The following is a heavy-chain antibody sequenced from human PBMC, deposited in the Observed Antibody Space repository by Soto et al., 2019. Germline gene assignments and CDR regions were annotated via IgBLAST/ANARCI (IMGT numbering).Heavy chain of an antibody. J-gene: IGHJ3*02. CDR3: AREGNITMVRGVIIKFRAAFDI. CDR2: IYYSGST. D-gene: IGHD3-10*01. CDR1: GGSISSGGYY. Sequence: SETLSLTCTVSGGSISSGGYYWSWIRQHPGKGLEWIGYIYYSGSTYYNPSLKSRVTISVDTSKNQFSLKLSSVTAADTAVYYCAREGNITMVRGVIIKFRAAFDIWGQGTMVTVSS. V-gene: IGHV4-31*03.